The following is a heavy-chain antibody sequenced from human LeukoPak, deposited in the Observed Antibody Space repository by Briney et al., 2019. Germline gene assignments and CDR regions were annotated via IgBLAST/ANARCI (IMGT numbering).Heavy chain of an antibody. D-gene: IGHD2-21*01. CDR2: ISDSGGRT. V-gene: IGHV3-23*01. CDR1: GITLSNYG. J-gene: IGHJ4*02. CDR3: AKRGVVIRVILVGFHKEAYYFDS. Sequence: GGSLRLSCAVSGITLSNYGMSWVRQAPGKGLEWVAGISDSGGRTNYADSVKGRFTISRDNSKDTLYLQMNSLRAEDTAVYFYAKRGVVIRVILVGFHKEAYYFDSWGQGALVTVSS.